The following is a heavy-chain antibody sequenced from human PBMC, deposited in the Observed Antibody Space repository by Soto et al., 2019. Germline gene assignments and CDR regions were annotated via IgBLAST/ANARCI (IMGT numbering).Heavy chain of an antibody. CDR3: ARETAHRVPAALVGRQVWFDP. V-gene: IGHV4-34*01. CDR1: GGSFSGYY. J-gene: IGHJ5*02. D-gene: IGHD2-2*01. CDR2: INHSGST. Sequence: QVQLQQWGAGLLKPSETLSLTCAVYGGSFSGYYWSWIRQPPGKGLEWIGEINHSGSTNYNPSLKSRVTISVDTSKNQFSRKLSSVTAADTAVYYCARETAHRVPAALVGRQVWFDPWGQGTLVTVSS.